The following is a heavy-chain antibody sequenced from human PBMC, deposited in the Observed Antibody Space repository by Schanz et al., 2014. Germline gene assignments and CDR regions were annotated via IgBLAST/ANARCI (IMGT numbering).Heavy chain of an antibody. CDR3: AKNWKGHHITGRPGWSDGMDV. CDR2: ISYHGSER. D-gene: IGHD6-6*01. V-gene: IGHV3-30*18. Sequence: QVQLVESGGGVVQPGRSLRLSCAGSGFSFSDYGMHWVRQAPGRGLEWVAVISYHGSERYYADSVKGRFTISRDNSKNTLYLQMNSLRTEDTAEYYCAKNWKGHHITGRPGWSDGMDVWGQGTTVTVSS. CDR1: GFSFSDYG. J-gene: IGHJ6*02.